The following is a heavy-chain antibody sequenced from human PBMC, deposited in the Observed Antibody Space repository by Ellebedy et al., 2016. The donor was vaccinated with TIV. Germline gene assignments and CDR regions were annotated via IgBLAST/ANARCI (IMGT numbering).Heavy chain of an antibody. CDR2: SDYSGST. V-gene: IGHV4-31*03. CDR3: ARGGSTVRGVIGY. CDR1: GGSITSEAYY. Sequence: MPSETLSLTCTVSGGSITSEAYYWSRIRQYPGKGLEWIGFSDYSGSTNYNASLKGRVEISIDKSTNQFSLKLTSVTAADTAVYFCARGGSTVRGVIGYWGQGTLVTVSS. D-gene: IGHD3-10*01. J-gene: IGHJ4*02.